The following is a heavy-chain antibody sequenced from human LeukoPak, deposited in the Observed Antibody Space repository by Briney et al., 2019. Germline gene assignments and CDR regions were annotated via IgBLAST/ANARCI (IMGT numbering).Heavy chain of an antibody. J-gene: IGHJ3*02. V-gene: IGHV3-30*18. D-gene: IGHD3-22*01. Sequence: GRSLRLSCAASGFTFSSYGMHWVRQAPGKGLEWVAVISYDGSNKYYADSVKGRFTISRDNSKNTLYLQMNSLRAEDTALYYCAKSTDSSGYYAAFDIWGQGTMVTVSS. CDR3: AKSTDSSGYYAAFDI. CDR2: ISYDGSNK. CDR1: GFTFSSYG.